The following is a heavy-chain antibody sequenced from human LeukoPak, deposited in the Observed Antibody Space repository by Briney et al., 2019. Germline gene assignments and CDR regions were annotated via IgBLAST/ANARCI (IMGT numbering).Heavy chain of an antibody. CDR2: IKQDGSEK. CDR1: GFTFSSYL. V-gene: IGHV3-7*01. Sequence: GGSLRLSCAASGFTFSSYLMSWVRQAPGKGLEWVANIKQDGSEKYYVDSVKGRFTISRDNAKNSLYLQMNSLRAEDTAVYYCARGADYPFDYWGQGTLVTVSS. CDR3: ARGADYPFDY. J-gene: IGHJ4*02. D-gene: IGHD4-17*01.